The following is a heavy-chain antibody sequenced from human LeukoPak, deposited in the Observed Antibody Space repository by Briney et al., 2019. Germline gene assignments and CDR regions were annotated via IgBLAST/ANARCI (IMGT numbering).Heavy chain of an antibody. D-gene: IGHD3-22*01. CDR1: GYSISSGYY. V-gene: IGHV4-38-2*01. J-gene: IGHJ4*02. CDR2: IHHSGST. CDR3: AGKYYYHSSGSFYVDY. Sequence: SETVSLTCAVSGYSISSGYYWGWIRQTPGKGLEWIGSIHHSGSTYYNPSLKSRVTILMDTSKNHFSLKLNSVTAADTAVYYCAGKYYYHSSGSFYVDYWGQGTLVTVSS.